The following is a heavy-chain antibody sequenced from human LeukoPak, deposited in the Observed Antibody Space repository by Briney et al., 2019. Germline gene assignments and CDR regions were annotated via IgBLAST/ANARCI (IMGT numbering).Heavy chain of an antibody. D-gene: IGHD5-18*01. Sequence: GGSLRLSCAASGFTFSSYAMSWVRQAPGKGLEWVANIKQDGSEKYYVDSVKGRFTISRDNAKNSLYLQMNSLRAEDTAVYYCARDSYGLLSLYYFDYWGQGTLVTVSS. J-gene: IGHJ4*02. CDR3: ARDSYGLLSLYYFDY. CDR2: IKQDGSEK. CDR1: GFTFSSYA. V-gene: IGHV3-7*01.